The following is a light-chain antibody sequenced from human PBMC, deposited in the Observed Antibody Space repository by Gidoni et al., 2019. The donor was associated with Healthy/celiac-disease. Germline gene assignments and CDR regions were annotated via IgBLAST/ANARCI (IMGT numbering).Light chain of an antibody. J-gene: IGKJ3*01. CDR3: QQSYGPGVT. Sequence: DIQMTQSPSSLSASVGDRVTITCRASQSLSSYLNWYQQKPGKAPKLLIYAASSLQSGVPSRFSGSGSGTDFTLTISSLQPEDFATYYCQQSYGPGVTFGPGTKVDIK. CDR1: QSLSSY. CDR2: AAS. V-gene: IGKV1-39*01.